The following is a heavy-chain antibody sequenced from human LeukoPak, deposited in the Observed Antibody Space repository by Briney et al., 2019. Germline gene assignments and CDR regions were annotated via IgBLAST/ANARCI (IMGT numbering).Heavy chain of an antibody. Sequence: ASVKVSCKASGYTFTNYGISWLRQAPGQGPEWMGWISAFSGHTNYVQKLQGRVTMTTDTSTSTAYMELRSLRSDDTAVYYCARDNHSGSWSWFDPWGQGTLASVSS. CDR2: ISAFSGHT. D-gene: IGHD6-13*01. CDR3: ARDNHSGSWSWFDP. V-gene: IGHV1-18*01. J-gene: IGHJ5*02. CDR1: GYTFTNYG.